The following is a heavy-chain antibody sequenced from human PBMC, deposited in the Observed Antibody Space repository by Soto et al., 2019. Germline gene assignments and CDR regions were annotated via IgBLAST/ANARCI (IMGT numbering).Heavy chain of an antibody. J-gene: IGHJ4*02. CDR1: GYTFRNFG. CDR2: ISAYNANS. CDR3: ARENSYFHY. V-gene: IGHV1-18*01. Sequence: QIQLLQSGAEVKKPGASVKVTCKASGYTFRNFGISWVRQAPGQGLEWMGWISAYNANSNYAQKFQGRLTMTADTATSTAYMELRSLRSDDTAVYYCARENSYFHYWGPGTLVTVSS.